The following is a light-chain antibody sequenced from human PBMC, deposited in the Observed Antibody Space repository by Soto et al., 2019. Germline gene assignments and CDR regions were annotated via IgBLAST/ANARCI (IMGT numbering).Light chain of an antibody. CDR1: QSVDSH. CDR2: GAS. CDR3: QEHYSDSYT. Sequence: DIQMTQSPSSLSASVGDRITISCRASQSVDSHLNWYQQLPGKAPKLLIYGASTLQSGVPSRFSGSGSGTDFTLRISGLQPEYFATYYCQEHYSDSYTFGPGTKVDVK. V-gene: IGKV1-39*01. J-gene: IGKJ3*01.